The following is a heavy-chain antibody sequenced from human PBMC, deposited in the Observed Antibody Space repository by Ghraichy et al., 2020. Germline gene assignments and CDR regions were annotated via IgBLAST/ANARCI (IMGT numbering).Heavy chain of an antibody. D-gene: IGHD6-6*01. Sequence: GGSLRLSCAASGFTFSSYGMHWVRQAPGKGLEWVAFIRYDGSNKYYADSVKGRFTISRDNSKNTLYLQMNSLRAEDTAVYYCAKRGGAARFRAGYWGQGTLVTVSS. CDR1: GFTFSSYG. J-gene: IGHJ4*02. CDR3: AKRGGAARFRAGY. CDR2: IRYDGSNK. V-gene: IGHV3-30*02.